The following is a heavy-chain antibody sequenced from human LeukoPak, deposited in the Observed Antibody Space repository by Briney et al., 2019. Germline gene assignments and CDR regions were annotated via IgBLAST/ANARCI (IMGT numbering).Heavy chain of an antibody. CDR2: ISSSGSTI. J-gene: IGHJ4*02. CDR1: GFTFSDYY. V-gene: IGHV3-11*01. D-gene: IGHD3-22*01. Sequence: GGTLRLSCAASGFTFSDYYMSGNRQAPGQGREWGSYISSSGSTIYYADPVKGRFTISRDNATSSLFLQMNSRRAEDTAVYYWARDLYYDSSGYYYYWGQGTLVTVSS. CDR3: ARDLYYDSSGYYYY.